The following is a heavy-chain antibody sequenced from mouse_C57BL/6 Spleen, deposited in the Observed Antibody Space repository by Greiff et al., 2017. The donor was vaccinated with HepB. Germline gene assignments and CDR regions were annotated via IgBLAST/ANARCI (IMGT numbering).Heavy chain of an antibody. J-gene: IGHJ1*03. D-gene: IGHD1-1*01. CDR2: ISNLAYSI. CDR3: ARRGTGSNYGYFDV. CDR1: GFTFSDYG. Sequence: EVKLVESGGGLVQPGGSLKLSCAASGFTFSDYGMAWVRQAPRKGPEWVAFISNLAYSIYYADTVTGRFTISRENAKNTLYLEMSSLRSEDTAMYYCARRGTGSNYGYFDVWGTGTTVTVSS. V-gene: IGHV5-15*04.